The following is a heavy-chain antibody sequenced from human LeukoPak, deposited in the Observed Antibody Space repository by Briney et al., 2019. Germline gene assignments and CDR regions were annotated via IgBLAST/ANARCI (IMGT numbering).Heavy chain of an antibody. Sequence: GGSLRLSCAASGFTFSSYSMNWVRQAPGKGLEWVSYISSSSSTIYYADSVKGRFTISRDNAKNSLYLQMNSLRAEDTAVYYCARLGYCSSTSCPDYYYYGMDVWGQGTTVTVSS. CDR1: GFTFSSYS. V-gene: IGHV3-48*04. J-gene: IGHJ6*02. D-gene: IGHD2-2*01. CDR3: ARLGYCSSTSCPDYYYYGMDV. CDR2: ISSSSSTI.